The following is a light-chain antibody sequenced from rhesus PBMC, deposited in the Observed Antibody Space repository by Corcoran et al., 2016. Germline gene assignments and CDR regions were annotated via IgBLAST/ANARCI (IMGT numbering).Light chain of an antibody. CDR1: ENVNNY. J-gene: IGKJ1*01. Sequence: DXXMTQSPSSLSASVGDRVTITCRASENVNNYLNWYQQKPEKAPKLLIYKAYTLQSGVPSRFSGSGSVTDYTFTISSLQPEDVATYYCQHVYGTPRTFGQGTKVEIK. CDR3: QHVYGTPRT. CDR2: KAY. V-gene: IGKV1-74*01.